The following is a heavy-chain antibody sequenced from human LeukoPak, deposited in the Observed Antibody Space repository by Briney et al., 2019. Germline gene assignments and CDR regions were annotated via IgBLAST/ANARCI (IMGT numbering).Heavy chain of an antibody. D-gene: IGHD1-26*01. J-gene: IGHJ5*02. CDR3: ARRSHHWLDP. V-gene: IGHV3-30*04. CDR1: GFTFSSYA. CDR2: ISYDGSNR. Sequence: GGSVRLLCALSGFTFSSYAMHWVSQARGRGLEWVSVISYDGSNRCHYDSAKRQFTISRDNPKHTLNLQINSLRPEAAAVYYCARRSHHWLDPWGQGTLVTVSS.